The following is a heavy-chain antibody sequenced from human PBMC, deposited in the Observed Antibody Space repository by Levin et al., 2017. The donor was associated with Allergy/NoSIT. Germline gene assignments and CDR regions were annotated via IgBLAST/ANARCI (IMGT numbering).Heavy chain of an antibody. V-gene: IGHV3-11*01. CDR1: GFIFRDYW. D-gene: IGHD2/OR15-2a*01. CDR3: ARDLGSMNWFDP. Sequence: PGGSLRLSCAASGFIFRDYWMTWIRQAPGKGLEWIAYISRSGSTIYYAESVKGRFTISRDNARKSLYLQMHSLRVEDTALYYCARDLGSMNWFDPWGQGTLVTVSS. J-gene: IGHJ5*02. CDR2: ISRSGSTI.